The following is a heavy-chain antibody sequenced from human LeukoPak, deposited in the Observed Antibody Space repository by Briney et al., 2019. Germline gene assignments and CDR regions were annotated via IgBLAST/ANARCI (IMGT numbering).Heavy chain of an antibody. CDR2: IYYSGST. CDR3: ARVGSGSYFDY. CDR1: GGSVSSGSYY. V-gene: IGHV4-61*01. J-gene: IGHJ4*02. D-gene: IGHD1-26*01. Sequence: PSETLSLTCTVSGGSVSSGSYYWSWIRQPPGKGLEWIGYIYYSGSTNYNPSLKSRVTISVDTSKNQFSLKPSSVTAADTAVYYCARVGSGSYFDYWGQGTLVTVSS.